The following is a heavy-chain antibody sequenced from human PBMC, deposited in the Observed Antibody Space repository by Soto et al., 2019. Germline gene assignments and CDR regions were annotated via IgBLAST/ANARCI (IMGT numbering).Heavy chain of an antibody. J-gene: IGHJ6*02. CDR2: IDPSDSYT. CDR3: ARHHCSSTSCYSGVGMDV. D-gene: IGHD2-2*01. CDR1: GYSFTSYW. V-gene: IGHV5-10-1*01. Sequence: PGESLKISCKGSGYSFTSYWINWVRQMPGKGLEWMGRIDPSDSYTNYSPSFQGHVTISADKSISTAYLQWSSLKASDTAMYYCARHHCSSTSCYSGVGMDVWGQGTTVTVSS.